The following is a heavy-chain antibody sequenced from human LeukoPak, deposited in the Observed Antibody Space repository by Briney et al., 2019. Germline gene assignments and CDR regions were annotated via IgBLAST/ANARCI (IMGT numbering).Heavy chain of an antibody. CDR2: VRPDGSSN. CDR3: AKDQAGTWGLDY. CDR1: GFTLSNFG. J-gene: IGHJ4*02. Sequence: GGSLRLSCAASGFTLSNFGMHWVRQAPGTRLEWVAFVRPDGSSNYYADSVNGRFTISRDISQNTLYLQMNSLRAEDTAFYYCAKDQAGTWGLDYWGQGTLVTVSS. V-gene: IGHV3-30*02. D-gene: IGHD3-10*01.